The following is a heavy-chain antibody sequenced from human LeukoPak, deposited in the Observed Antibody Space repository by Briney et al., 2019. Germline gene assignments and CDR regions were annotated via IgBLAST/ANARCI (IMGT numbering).Heavy chain of an antibody. D-gene: IGHD6-13*01. CDR1: GFTVSSNY. V-gene: IGHV3-66*01. J-gene: IGHJ4*02. CDR3: ARGAAAGSSYYFDY. CDR2: IYSGGST. Sequence: GGSLRLSCAASGFTVSSNYMSWVRQAPGKGLEWVSVIYSGGSTYHADSVKGRFTISRDNSKNTLYLQMNSLRAEDTAVYYCARGAAAGSSYYFDYWGQGTLVTVSS.